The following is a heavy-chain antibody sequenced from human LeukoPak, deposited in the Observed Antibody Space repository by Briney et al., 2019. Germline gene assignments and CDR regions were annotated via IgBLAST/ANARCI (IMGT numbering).Heavy chain of an antibody. Sequence: PGGSLRLSCGASGFTFSTYHMNWVRQAPGKGLEWVSSISSISTYMYYADSVKGRFTISRDNAKNSLYLQMNSLRAEDTAMYYCARYSILTGDVDYWGQGTLVTVSS. CDR3: ARYSILTGDVDY. V-gene: IGHV3-21*01. J-gene: IGHJ4*02. D-gene: IGHD7-27*01. CDR2: ISSISTYM. CDR1: GFTFSTYH.